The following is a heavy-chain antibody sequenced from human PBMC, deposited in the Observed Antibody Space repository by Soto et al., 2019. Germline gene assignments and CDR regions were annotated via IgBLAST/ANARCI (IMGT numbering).Heavy chain of an antibody. CDR1: GGSISSGGYY. J-gene: IGHJ4*02. Sequence: QVQLQESGPGLVKPSQTLSLTCTVSGGSISSGGYYWSWIRQHPGKGLEWIGYTHYSGPYYNPSLKSRASIPGDTSKSQFSLKLGSVTAADTAVYYCARVGGDTTSSFDYWGQGTLVTVSS. CDR2: THYSGP. CDR3: ARVGGDTTSSFDY. D-gene: IGHD2-2*01. V-gene: IGHV4-31*03.